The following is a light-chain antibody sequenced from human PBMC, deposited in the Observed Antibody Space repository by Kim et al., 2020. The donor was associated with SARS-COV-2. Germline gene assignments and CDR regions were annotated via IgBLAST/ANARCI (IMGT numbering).Light chain of an antibody. V-gene: IGLV1-40*01. CDR3: QSYDNSLSASV. CDR1: NSNIGAGYD. Sequence: QRVTISCTGSNSNIGAGYDVHWYHQLPGTAPKLLIYGTSNRPSGVPDRFSGSKSGTSGSLAITGLQAEDEADYYCQSYDNSLSASVFGGGTKLTVL. CDR2: GTS. J-gene: IGLJ2*01.